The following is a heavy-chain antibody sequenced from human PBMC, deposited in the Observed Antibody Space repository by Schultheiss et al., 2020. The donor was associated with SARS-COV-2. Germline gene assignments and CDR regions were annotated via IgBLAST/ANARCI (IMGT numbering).Heavy chain of an antibody. CDR3: TNIRITIFGVVTDY. CDR2: IKSKTDGGTT. Sequence: GGSLRLSCAASGFTFSGSAMHWVRQASGKGLEWVGRIKSKTDGGTTDYAAPVKGRFTISRDDSKNTLYLQMNSLKTEDTAVYYCTNIRITIFGVVTDYWGQGTLVTVSS. D-gene: IGHD3-3*01. V-gene: IGHV3-15*01. J-gene: IGHJ4*02. CDR1: GFTFSGSA.